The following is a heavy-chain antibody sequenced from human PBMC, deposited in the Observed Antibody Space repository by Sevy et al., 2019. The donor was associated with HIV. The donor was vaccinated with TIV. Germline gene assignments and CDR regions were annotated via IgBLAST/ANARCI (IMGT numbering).Heavy chain of an antibody. CDR3: AKEALWGFDP. CDR1: GFIFNTYA. Sequence: GGSLRLSCSASGFIFNTYAVTWVRQAPGKGLDWVSTISPSGGSTYYADSVRGRFSISRDNSKNTVYLEMNSLRAEDTAVYYCAKEALWGFDPWGQGTLVTVSS. D-gene: IGHD3-16*01. V-gene: IGHV3-23*01. CDR2: ISPSGGST. J-gene: IGHJ5*02.